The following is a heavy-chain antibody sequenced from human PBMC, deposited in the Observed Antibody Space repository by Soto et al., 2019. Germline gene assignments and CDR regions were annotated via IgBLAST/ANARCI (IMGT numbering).Heavy chain of an antibody. CDR1: GASISNGGYS. Sequence: SETLSLTCTVSGASISNGGYSWNWIRQPPGKGLEWIGNVFQVGSTYYNPSLKSRVTMSVDKSKNQFSLDLRDVTAAATAVYYCARGIDYSGGGGSSQTADHFQYWRHGALVTVSS. J-gene: IGHJ1*01. CDR3: ARGIDYSGGGGSSQTADHFQY. D-gene: IGHD2-15*01. CDR2: VFQVGST. V-gene: IGHV4-30-2*01.